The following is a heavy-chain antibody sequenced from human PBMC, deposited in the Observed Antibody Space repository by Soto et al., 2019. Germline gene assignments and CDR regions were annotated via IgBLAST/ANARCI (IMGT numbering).Heavy chain of an antibody. Sequence: PSETLSLTCTVSGGSISSYYWSWIRQPPGKGLEWIGYIYYSGSTNYNPSLKSRVTISVDTSKNQFSLKLSSVTAADTAVYYCARQTADYDFWSGYYTVYYMDVWGKGTTVTVSS. CDR2: IYYSGST. CDR1: GGSISSYY. J-gene: IGHJ6*03. D-gene: IGHD3-3*01. CDR3: ARQTADYDFWSGYYTVYYMDV. V-gene: IGHV4-59*08.